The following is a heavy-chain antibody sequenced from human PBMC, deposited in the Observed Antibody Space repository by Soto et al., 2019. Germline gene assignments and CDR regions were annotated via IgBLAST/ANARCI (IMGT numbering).Heavy chain of an antibody. D-gene: IGHD3-22*01. CDR2: IKQDGSEK. J-gene: IGHJ4*02. CDR1: GFTFSSYW. V-gene: IGHV3-7*01. CDR3: ARESDSSGYLSSFDY. Sequence: GGSLRLSCAASGFTFSSYWMSWVRQAPGKGLEWVANIKQDGSEKYYVDSVKGRFTVSRDNAKNSLYLQMNSLRAEDTAVYYCARESDSSGYLSSFDYWGQGTLVTVSS.